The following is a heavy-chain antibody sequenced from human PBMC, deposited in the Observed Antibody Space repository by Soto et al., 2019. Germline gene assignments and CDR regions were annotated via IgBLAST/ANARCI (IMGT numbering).Heavy chain of an antibody. D-gene: IGHD2-21*01. CDR2: ISHSGST. CDR1: GGSISSGGYS. V-gene: IGHV4-30-2*01. Sequence: SETLSLTCAVSGGSISSGGYSWSWIRQPPGKGLEWIGYISHSGSTYYNPSLKSRVTISVDRSKNQFSLKLSSVTAADTAVYFCASLVKYSQPLVPWGPGTLVTVS. J-gene: IGHJ5*02. CDR3: ASLVKYSQPLVP.